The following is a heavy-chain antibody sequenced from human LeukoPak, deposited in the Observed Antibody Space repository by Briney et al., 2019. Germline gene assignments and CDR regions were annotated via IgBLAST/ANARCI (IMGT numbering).Heavy chain of an antibody. CDR1: GYTFTSYG. CDR2: ISSYNGNT. D-gene: IGHD3-10*01. Sequence: ASVKVSCKASGYTFTSYGISWVRQAPGQGLEWMGWISSYNGNTNYAQKLQGRVTMTTDTSTSTAYMELRSLISDDTAVYYCATALGELLIGYGYYYGMDVWGQGTTVTVSS. CDR3: ATALGELLIGYGYYYGMDV. J-gene: IGHJ6*02. V-gene: IGHV1-18*01.